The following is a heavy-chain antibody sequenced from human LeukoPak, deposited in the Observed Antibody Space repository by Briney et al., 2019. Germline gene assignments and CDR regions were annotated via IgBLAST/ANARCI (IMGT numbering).Heavy chain of an antibody. V-gene: IGHV4-34*01. CDR2: INHSGSA. CDR3: ASFAREGVVVTHFDY. D-gene: IGHD3-22*01. CDR1: AVSFSAYY. J-gene: IGHJ4*02. Sequence: SETLSLTCAVDAVSFSAYYWSWIRQPPGKGMEWIGEINHSGSANYNPSLKSRVTISVDTSKNQFSLKRSSVTAADTAVYYCASFAREGVVVTHFDYWGQGTLVTVSS.